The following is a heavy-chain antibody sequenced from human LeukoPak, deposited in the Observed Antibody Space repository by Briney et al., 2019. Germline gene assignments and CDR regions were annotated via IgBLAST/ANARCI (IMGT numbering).Heavy chain of an antibody. Sequence: ASVKVSCKASGYTFTTYYIHWVRQAPGQGLEWMGIINPSGGSTSYVQKFQGRVTMTRDTSTSTVYVELSSLRSEDTAVYYCASYGSGTYYFDYWGQGTLVTVSS. V-gene: IGHV1-46*01. CDR1: GYTFTTYY. D-gene: IGHD3-10*01. J-gene: IGHJ4*02. CDR2: INPSGGST. CDR3: ASYGSGTYYFDY.